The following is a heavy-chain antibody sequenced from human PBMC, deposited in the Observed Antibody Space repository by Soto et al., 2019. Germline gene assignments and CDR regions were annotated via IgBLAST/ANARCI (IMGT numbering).Heavy chain of an antibody. J-gene: IGHJ4*02. CDR1: GFTFSNYA. D-gene: IGHD6-25*01. CDR2: ISGGGGTT. CDR3: AKFFVETGESSGWPWSFHY. Sequence: EVQLLESGGGLVQPGGSLRLSCAASGFTFSNYAMSWVRQAPGKGLEWVSAISGGGGTTYYAGSVKGRFTISRDNSKNTLFLQMNSLRAEETAVYYCAKFFVETGESSGWPWSFHYWGQGTLVTVSS. V-gene: IGHV3-23*01.